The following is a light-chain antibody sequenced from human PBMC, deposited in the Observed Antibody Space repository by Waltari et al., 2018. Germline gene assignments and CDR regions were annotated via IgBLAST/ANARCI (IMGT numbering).Light chain of an antibody. CDR2: DVT. CDR3: CSYAGSYTWV. Sequence: SALPQPRSVSGSPGQSVTISCTATTNDLGLYNHVHCYQQHPGKAPKLIILDVTKRPAGVPDRLSGSKSGNTASLTISGLRAEDEAEYYCCSYAGSYTWVFGGGTKLTIV. V-gene: IGLV2-11*01. J-gene: IGLJ3*02. CDR1: TNDLGLYNH.